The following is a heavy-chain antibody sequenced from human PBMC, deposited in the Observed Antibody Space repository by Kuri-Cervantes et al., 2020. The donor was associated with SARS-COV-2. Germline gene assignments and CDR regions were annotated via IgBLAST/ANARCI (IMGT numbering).Heavy chain of an antibody. D-gene: IGHD2/OR15-2a*01. CDR3: ARGQGWGLYARHGFDY. CDR1: GYTFTGYY. CDR2: INPNSGGT. J-gene: IGHJ4*02. V-gene: IGHV1-2*02. Sequence: ASVKVSCKASGYTFTGYYMHWVRQAPGQGLEWMGWINPNSGGTNYAQKFQGRVTMTRDTSISTVYMELSRLRSDDTAVYYCARGQGWGLYARHGFDYWGQGTLVTVSS.